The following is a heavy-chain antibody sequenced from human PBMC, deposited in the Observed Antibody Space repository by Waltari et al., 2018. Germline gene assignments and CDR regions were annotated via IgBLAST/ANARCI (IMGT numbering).Heavy chain of an antibody. CDR1: GFTFSTYW. CDR2: INQDGSDK. CDR3: ARYDLGPYYYYGMDV. Sequence: EVQLVESGGGLVQPGGSLRLSCAASGFTFSTYWMSWVRQAPGTGLEWVANINQDGSDKYYVDSVKGRFTISRDNAKNSLYLQMNSLRPEDTAVYYCARYDLGPYYYYGMDVWGQGTTVTASS. V-gene: IGHV3-7*01. D-gene: IGHD7-27*01. J-gene: IGHJ6*02.